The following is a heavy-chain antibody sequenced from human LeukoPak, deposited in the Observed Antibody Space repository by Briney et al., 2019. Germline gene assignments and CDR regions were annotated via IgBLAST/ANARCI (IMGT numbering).Heavy chain of an antibody. Sequence: SETLSLTCAVYGGSFSGYYWSWIRQPPGKGLEWIGVINHSGSTNYNPSLKSRATISVDTSKNQFSLKLSSVTAADTAVYYCAMYYYGSGSYRLRYYYYYMDVWGKGTTVTISS. J-gene: IGHJ6*03. CDR3: AMYYYGSGSYRLRYYYYYMDV. CDR2: INHSGST. V-gene: IGHV4-34*01. CDR1: GGSFSGYY. D-gene: IGHD3-10*01.